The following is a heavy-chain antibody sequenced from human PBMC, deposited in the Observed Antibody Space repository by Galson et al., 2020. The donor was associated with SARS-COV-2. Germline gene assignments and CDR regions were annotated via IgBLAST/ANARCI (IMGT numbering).Heavy chain of an antibody. V-gene: IGHV3-7*01. J-gene: IGHJ3*02. Sequence: PGGSLRLSCAASGFSFSSYWMSWVRQAPGKGPEWVANIKRDGSDTYYVDSMKGRFTISRDNAKNSLYLQMNSLRVEDTAVYYCVRAVYSVGWYPDTFDIWGQGTMVTVSS. CDR3: VRAVYSVGWYPDTFDI. D-gene: IGHD6-19*01. CDR2: IKRDGSDT. CDR1: GFSFSSYW.